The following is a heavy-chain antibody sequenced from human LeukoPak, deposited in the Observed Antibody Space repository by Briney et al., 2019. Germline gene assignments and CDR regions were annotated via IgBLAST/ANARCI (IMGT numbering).Heavy chain of an antibody. CDR2: IDPHDSYT. V-gene: IGHV5-10-1*01. CDR3: ARRAGNSSNWQPIDY. CDR1: GYTFPTYW. D-gene: IGHD1-1*01. Sequence: GESLGIPCKGPGYTFPTYWISWVRQMPGKGLGGMGRIDPHDSYTNYSPSFQGHVTISADKSISTAYLQWRSLEATDTAISDCARRAGNSSNWQPIDYWGQGPLVTVSS. J-gene: IGHJ4*02.